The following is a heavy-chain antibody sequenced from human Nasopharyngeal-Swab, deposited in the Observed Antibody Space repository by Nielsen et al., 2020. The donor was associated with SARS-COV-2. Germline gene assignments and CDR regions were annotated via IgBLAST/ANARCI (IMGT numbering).Heavy chain of an antibody. V-gene: IGHV3-53*01. J-gene: IGHJ3*02. CDR1: GITLSSNY. D-gene: IGHD3-9*01. CDR2: IYSGGST. Sequence: GESLKISCAASGITLSSNYMSWVRQAPGKGLEWVSVIYSGGSTYYADSVQGRFTISRDTSKNTLYLQINSLRAEDTAVYYCAGTKYYDILTGQKDDAFDIWGQGTMVTVSS. CDR3: AGTKYYDILTGQKDDAFDI.